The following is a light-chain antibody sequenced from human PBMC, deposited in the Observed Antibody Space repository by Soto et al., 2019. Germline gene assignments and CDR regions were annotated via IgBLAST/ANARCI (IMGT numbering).Light chain of an antibody. V-gene: IGKV3-20*01. Sequence: EIILTQSPDTLSLSPGERATLSCTASQTVSSNYLDWCQQRPGQAPRLLIYGASTRAAGIPDRFSGSGSGTDFTLTITRLAPEDSAVYFCQQYTGPPTTFGQGTRLEIK. CDR2: GAS. J-gene: IGKJ5*01. CDR1: QTVSSNY. CDR3: QQYTGPPTT.